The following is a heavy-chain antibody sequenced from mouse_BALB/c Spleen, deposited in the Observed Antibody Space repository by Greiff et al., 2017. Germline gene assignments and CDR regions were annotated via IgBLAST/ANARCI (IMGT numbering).Heavy chain of an antibody. CDR1: GFTFSSYT. Sequence: EVKLVESGGGLVQPGGSLKLSCAASGFTFSSYTMSWVRQTPEKRLEWVAYISNGGGSTYYPDTVKGRFTSSRDNAKNTLYLQMSSLKSEDTAMYYCARHGGMDYWGQGTTVTVSS. J-gene: IGHJ4*01. CDR2: ISNGGGST. V-gene: IGHV5-12-2*01. CDR3: ARHGGMDY.